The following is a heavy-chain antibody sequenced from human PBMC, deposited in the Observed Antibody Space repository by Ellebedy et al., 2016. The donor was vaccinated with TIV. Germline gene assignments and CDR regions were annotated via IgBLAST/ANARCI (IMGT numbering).Heavy chain of an antibody. D-gene: IGHD5-18*01. CDR3: ARGEERYRGYGYSFDY. CDR2: ISSSSSYI. V-gene: IGHV3-21*01. CDR1: GFTFSSYS. J-gene: IGHJ4*02. Sequence: GGSLRLSXAASGFTFSSYSMNWVRQAPGKGLEWVSSISSSSSYIYYADSVKGRFTISRDNAKNSLYLQMNSLRAEDTAVYYCARGEERYRGYGYSFDYWGQGTLVTVSS.